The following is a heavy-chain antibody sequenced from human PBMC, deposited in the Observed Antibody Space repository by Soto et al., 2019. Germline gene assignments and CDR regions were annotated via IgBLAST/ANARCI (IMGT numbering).Heavy chain of an antibody. CDR1: GFTFSNSY. J-gene: IGHJ4*02. V-gene: IGHV3-64D*06. CDR3: VKDRFVDY. Sequence: GGSLRLSCSVFGFTFSNSYMHWVRQTPEKGLQYVSSISENGDITYYPDSAKGRFTISRGNSKSTVYLQMSSLRIEDTGVYYCVKDRFVDYWGQGVLVTVSS. CDR2: ISENGDIT.